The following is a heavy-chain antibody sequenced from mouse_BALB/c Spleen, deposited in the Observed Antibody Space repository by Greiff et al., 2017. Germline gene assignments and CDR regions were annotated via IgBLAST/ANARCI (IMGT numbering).Heavy chain of an antibody. CDR3: ARDPLYDRYAMDY. V-gene: IGHV5-6-3*01. CDR1: GFTFSSYG. J-gene: IGHJ4*01. Sequence: EVQRVESGGGLVQPGGSLKLSCAASGFTFSSYGMSWVRQTPDKRLELVATINSNGGSTYYPDSVKGRFTISRDNAKNTLYLQMSSLKSEDTAMYYCARDPLYDRYAMDYWGQGTSVTVSS. CDR2: INSNGGST. D-gene: IGHD2-3*01.